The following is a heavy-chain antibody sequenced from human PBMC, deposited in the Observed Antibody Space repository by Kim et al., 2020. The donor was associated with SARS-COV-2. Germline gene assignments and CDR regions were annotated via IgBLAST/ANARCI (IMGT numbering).Heavy chain of an antibody. CDR2: INPNSGGT. D-gene: IGHD5-12*01. CDR1: GYTFTGYY. J-gene: IGHJ3*02. Sequence: ASVKVSCKASGYTFTGYYMHWVRQAPGQGLGWMGRINPNSGGTNYAQKFQGRVTMTRDTSISTAYMELSRLRSDDTAVYYCARGGRWLQFFYVRDAFDIWGQGTMVTVSS. CDR3: ARGGRWLQFFYVRDAFDI. V-gene: IGHV1-2*06.